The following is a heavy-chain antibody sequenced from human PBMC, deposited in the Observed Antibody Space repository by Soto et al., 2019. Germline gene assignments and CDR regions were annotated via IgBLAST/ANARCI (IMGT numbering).Heavy chain of an antibody. CDR2: VYYSGST. V-gene: IGHV4-59*01. CDR1: GGSISSYY. Sequence: PSETLSLTCTVSGGSISSYYWSWIRQPPGKGLEWIGYVYYSGSTNYNPSLKSRVTISVDTSKNQFSLKLSSVTAADTAVYYCARAYYDSSGYYLKTNWFDPWGQGTLVTVSS. D-gene: IGHD3-22*01. CDR3: ARAYYDSSGYYLKTNWFDP. J-gene: IGHJ5*02.